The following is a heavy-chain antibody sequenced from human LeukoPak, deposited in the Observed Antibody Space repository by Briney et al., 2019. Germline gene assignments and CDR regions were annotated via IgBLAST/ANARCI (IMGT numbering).Heavy chain of an antibody. Sequence: PGTSLRLSCAASGFTFSSYWMNWVRQAPGKGLVWVSRINSDGSSTSYADSVKGRFIVSRDNAKNTLYLQMNSLRAEDTAVYYCATDFYGMDVWGQGTTVTVSS. CDR3: ATDFYGMDV. V-gene: IGHV3-74*01. CDR1: GFTFSSYW. CDR2: INSDGSST. J-gene: IGHJ6*02.